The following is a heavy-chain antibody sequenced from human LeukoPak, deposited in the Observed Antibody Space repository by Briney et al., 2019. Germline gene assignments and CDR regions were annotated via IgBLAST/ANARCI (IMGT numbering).Heavy chain of an antibody. CDR1: GYTFTGYY. V-gene: IGHV1-2*02. J-gene: IGHJ4*02. CDR2: INPNSGGT. Sequence: ASVKVSCKASGYTFTGYYMHWVRQAPGQGLEWMGWINPNSGGTNYAQKFQGRVTMTRDTSISTAYMEPSRLRSDDTAVYYCARYSGGQWLDLDYWGQGTLVTVSS. D-gene: IGHD6-19*01. CDR3: ARYSGGQWLDLDY.